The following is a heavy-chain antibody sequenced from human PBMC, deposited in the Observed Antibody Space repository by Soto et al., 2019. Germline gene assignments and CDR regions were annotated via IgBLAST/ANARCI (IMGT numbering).Heavy chain of an antibody. Sequence: EVQLLESGGGLVQPGGSLRLSCAASGFIFSSYAMSWVRQAPGKGLEWVSAMSGSGDNAYCADSVKGRFTIARGNSKNLLTLQMKSLRAEDTAIYYCARFFAAGTRGYLDSWGQGTLVTVSS. CDR3: ARFFAAGTRGYLDS. CDR1: GFIFSSYA. D-gene: IGHD3-3*01. J-gene: IGHJ4*02. V-gene: IGHV3-23*01. CDR2: MSGSGDNA.